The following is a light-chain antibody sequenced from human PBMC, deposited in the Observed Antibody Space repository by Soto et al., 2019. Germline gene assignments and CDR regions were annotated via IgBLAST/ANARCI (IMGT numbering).Light chain of an antibody. J-gene: IGKJ1*01. CDR2: DGS. V-gene: IGKV3-11*01. CDR1: QSVSNY. Sequence: IVLTQSPATLSLSPGERATLSCRASQSVSNYLVWYQQKPGQAPRLLIYDGSNSATGIPARFSGSGSGSDFTLTISSLEPDDFAVYYCQQRGTWPRTFGQGTKVEIK. CDR3: QQRGTWPRT.